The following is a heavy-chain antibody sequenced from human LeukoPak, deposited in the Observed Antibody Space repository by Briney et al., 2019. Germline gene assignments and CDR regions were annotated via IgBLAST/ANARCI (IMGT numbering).Heavy chain of an antibody. CDR3: AREPSGSGGYDY. Sequence: ASVKVSCKSSGFTFSGYYMHWVRQAPGQGLEWMAWISPNSGGTNYVQKFQGRVTVTRDTSISTDYMEINGLTSDDTALYYCAREPSGSGGYDYWGQGTLVTVSS. D-gene: IGHD3-10*01. V-gene: IGHV1-2*02. CDR1: GFTFSGYY. CDR2: ISPNSGGT. J-gene: IGHJ4*02.